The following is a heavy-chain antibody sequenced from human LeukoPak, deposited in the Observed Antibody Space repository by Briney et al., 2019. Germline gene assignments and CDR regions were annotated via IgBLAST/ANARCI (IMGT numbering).Heavy chain of an antibody. J-gene: IGHJ4*02. Sequence: GGSLRLSCAASGFTFSSYWMSWVRQAPGKGLEWVAYIRYDGSNKYYADSVKGRFTISRDNSKNTLYLQMNSLRAEDTAVYYCAKDLRSWELREGWGQGTLVTVSS. CDR2: IRYDGSNK. CDR3: AKDLRSWELREG. CDR1: GFTFSSYW. D-gene: IGHD1-26*01. V-gene: IGHV3-30*02.